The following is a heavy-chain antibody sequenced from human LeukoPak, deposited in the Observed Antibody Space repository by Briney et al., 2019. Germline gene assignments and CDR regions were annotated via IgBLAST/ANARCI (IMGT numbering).Heavy chain of an antibody. CDR2: INHSGST. V-gene: IGHV4-34*01. Sequence: PSETLSLTCAVYGGSFSGYYWGWIRQPPGKGLEWIGEINHSGSTNYNPSLKSRVTISVDTSKNQFSLKLSSVTAADTAVYYCARGATSPRNFDYWGQGTLVTVSS. J-gene: IGHJ4*02. CDR1: GGSFSGYY. CDR3: ARGATSPRNFDY.